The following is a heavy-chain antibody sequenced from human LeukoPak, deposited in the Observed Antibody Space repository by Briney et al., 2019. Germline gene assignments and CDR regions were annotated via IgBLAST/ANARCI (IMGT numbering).Heavy chain of an antibody. J-gene: IGHJ4*02. Sequence: GASVKVSCKASGYTFTAYYIHWVRQAPGQGLEWMGWINPNSGGTNYAQKFQGRVTMTRDTSISTAYMELSRLRSDDTAVYSCARAPVSSGWDRWYFDYWGQGTLVTVSS. CDR2: INPNSGGT. D-gene: IGHD6-19*01. CDR1: GYTFTAYY. CDR3: ARAPVSSGWDRWYFDY. V-gene: IGHV1-2*02.